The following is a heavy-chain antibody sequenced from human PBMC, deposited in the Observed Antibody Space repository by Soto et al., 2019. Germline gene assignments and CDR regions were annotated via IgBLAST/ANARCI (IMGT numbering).Heavy chain of an antibody. J-gene: IGHJ5*02. Sequence: ASVKVSCKASGYTFTSYGISWVRQAPGQGLEWMGWISAYNGNTNYAQKLQGRVTMTTDTSTSTAYMELRSLRSDDTAVYYCARDLSGYCSGGSCQGWCFDAWGQGTLVTVSS. D-gene: IGHD2-15*01. V-gene: IGHV1-18*04. CDR1: GYTFTSYG. CDR3: ARDLSGYCSGGSCQGWCFDA. CDR2: ISAYNGNT.